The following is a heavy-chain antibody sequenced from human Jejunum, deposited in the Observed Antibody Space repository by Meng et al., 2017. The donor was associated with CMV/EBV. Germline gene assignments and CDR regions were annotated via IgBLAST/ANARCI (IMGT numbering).Heavy chain of an antibody. Sequence: WEACGFTFSDYNRSWVRQAPGREREWGSYISSGSSHIYYADSVRGRFTVSRDNADNSLYLQMNSLRAEDTAVYYCARVLRGELHFDYWGQGTLVTVSS. CDR3: ARVLRGELHFDY. V-gene: IGHV3-21*01. CDR1: GFTFSDYN. CDR2: ISSGSSHI. D-gene: IGHD1-26*01. J-gene: IGHJ4*02.